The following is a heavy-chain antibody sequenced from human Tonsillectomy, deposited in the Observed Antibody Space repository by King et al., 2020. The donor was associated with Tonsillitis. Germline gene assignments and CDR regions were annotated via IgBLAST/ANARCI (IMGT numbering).Heavy chain of an antibody. D-gene: IGHD3-22*01. Sequence: VQLVESGGGLIQPGGSLRLSCAASGFTVSSNYMSWVRQAPGKGLEWVSVIYSGSSTYYADSVKGRFTISRDNSKNTLYLQMNSLRAEDTAVYYCARSPYDSSGYARFDYWGQGTLVTVSS. J-gene: IGHJ4*02. CDR1: GFTVSSNY. CDR2: IYSGSST. CDR3: ARSPYDSSGYARFDY. V-gene: IGHV3-53*01.